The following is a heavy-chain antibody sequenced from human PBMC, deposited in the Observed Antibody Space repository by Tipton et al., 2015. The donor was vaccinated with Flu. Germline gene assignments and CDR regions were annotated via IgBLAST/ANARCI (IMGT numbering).Heavy chain of an antibody. CDR1: GFTFNTYS. J-gene: IGHJ4*02. CDR2: ISSTDSVSI. D-gene: IGHD3-10*01. Sequence: SLRLSCAASGFTFNTYSMNWVRQAPGKGLEWVSFISSTDSVSINYAESVKGRFTISRDSAKNSLYLQMNSLRAEDTAVYYCARSLAVRGVTFDYWGQGTLVTVSS. V-gene: IGHV3-48*01. CDR3: ARSLAVRGVTFDY.